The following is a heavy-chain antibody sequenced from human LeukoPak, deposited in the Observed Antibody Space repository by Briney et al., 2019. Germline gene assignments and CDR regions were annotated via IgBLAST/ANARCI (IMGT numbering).Heavy chain of an antibody. CDR2: ISSSSSYI. D-gene: IGHD5-18*01. Sequence: GGSLRLSCAASGFTFSSYSMNWVRQAPGKGLEWVSSISSSSSYIYYADSVKGRFTISRDNSKNTLYLQMNSLRAEDTAVYYCARVLISGYSYGDGLDYWGQGTLVTVSS. CDR3: ARVLISGYSYGDGLDY. CDR1: GFTFSSYS. V-gene: IGHV3-21*01. J-gene: IGHJ4*02.